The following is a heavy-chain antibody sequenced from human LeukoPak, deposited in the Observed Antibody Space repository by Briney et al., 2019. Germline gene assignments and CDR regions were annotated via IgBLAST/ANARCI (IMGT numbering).Heavy chain of an antibody. CDR1: GGSISSYY. D-gene: IGHD3-10*01. J-gene: IGHJ5*02. CDR3: ARGPITMVRGVITWFDP. Sequence: SETLSLTCTVSGGSISSYYWSWIRQPPGKGLEWIGYIYYSGSTNYNPSLESRVTISVGTSKNQFSLKLSSVTAADTAVYYCARGPITMVRGVITWFDPWGQGTLVTVSS. CDR2: IYYSGST. V-gene: IGHV4-59*08.